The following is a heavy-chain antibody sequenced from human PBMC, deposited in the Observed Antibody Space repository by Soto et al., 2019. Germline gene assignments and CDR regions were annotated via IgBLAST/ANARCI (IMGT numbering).Heavy chain of an antibody. CDR2: ISGSGGST. J-gene: IGHJ4*02. Sequence: GGSLRLSCGASGFTFSSYAMSWFRQAPGKGLEWVSAISGSGGSTYYADSVKGRFTISRDNSKNTLYLQMNSLRAEDTAVYYCAKDARRYFPPEYYFDYWGQGTLVTVSS. D-gene: IGHD3-9*01. CDR3: AKDARRYFPPEYYFDY. V-gene: IGHV3-23*01. CDR1: GFTFSSYA.